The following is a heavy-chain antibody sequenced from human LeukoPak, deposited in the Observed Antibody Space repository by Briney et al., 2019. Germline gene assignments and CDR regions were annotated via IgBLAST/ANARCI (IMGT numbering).Heavy chain of an antibody. D-gene: IGHD2-15*01. Sequence: GGSLRLSCAASGFTFDDYAMHWVRQAPGKGLEWVSLISWDGGSTYYADSGKGGFTISRDNSKNSLYLQMNSLRAEDTALYYCAKDRSGCSGGSCYGSLDYWGQGTLVTVSS. J-gene: IGHJ4*02. CDR2: ISWDGGST. CDR3: AKDRSGCSGGSCYGSLDY. V-gene: IGHV3-43D*03. CDR1: GFTFDDYA.